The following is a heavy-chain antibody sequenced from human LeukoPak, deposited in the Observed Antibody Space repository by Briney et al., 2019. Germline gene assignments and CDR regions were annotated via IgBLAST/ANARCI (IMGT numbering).Heavy chain of an antibody. CDR3: ASYGANDAFDI. CDR1: GYTFTGYY. Sequence: GASMTVSCKASGYTFTGYYMHWVRQAPGQGLEWMGWINPNSGGTSYAQKFQGRVTMTRDTSISTAYMELSRLRSDVTAVYYCASYGANDAFDIWGQGTMVTVSS. D-gene: IGHD4-17*01. J-gene: IGHJ3*02. CDR2: INPNSGGT. V-gene: IGHV1-2*02.